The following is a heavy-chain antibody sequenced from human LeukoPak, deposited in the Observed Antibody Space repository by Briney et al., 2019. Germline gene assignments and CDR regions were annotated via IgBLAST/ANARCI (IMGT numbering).Heavy chain of an antibody. D-gene: IGHD3-22*01. CDR1: GFTFSSYG. Sequence: PGGTLRLSCAASGFTFSSYGMSWVRQAPGKGLEWVSAISGSGGSTYYADSVKGRFTISRDNSKNTLYLQMNSLRAEDTAVYYCAKSPEYYYDSSGYYYRGCFDYWGQGTLVTVSS. CDR3: AKSPEYYYDSSGYYYRGCFDY. J-gene: IGHJ4*02. V-gene: IGHV3-23*01. CDR2: ISGSGGST.